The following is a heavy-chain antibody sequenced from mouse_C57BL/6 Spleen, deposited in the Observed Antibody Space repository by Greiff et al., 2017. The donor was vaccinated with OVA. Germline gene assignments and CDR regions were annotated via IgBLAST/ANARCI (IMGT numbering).Heavy chain of an antibody. J-gene: IGHJ4*01. CDR3: ARDSYAMDY. Sequence: EVQVVESGPGLVKPSQSLSLTCSVTGYSITSGYYWNWIRQFPGNKLEWMGYISYDGSNNYNPSLKNRISITRDTSKNQFFLKLNSVTTEDTATYYCARDSYAMDYWGQGTSVTVSS. V-gene: IGHV3-6*01. CDR1: GYSITSGYY. CDR2: ISYDGSN.